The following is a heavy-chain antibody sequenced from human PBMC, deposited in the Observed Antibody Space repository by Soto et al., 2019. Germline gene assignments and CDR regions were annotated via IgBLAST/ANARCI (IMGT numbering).Heavy chain of an antibody. J-gene: IGHJ4*02. CDR2: ISYGGSNQ. CDR3: ARDFQPADY. CDR1: GFTFNIYG. V-gene: IGHV3-30*03. Sequence: PGGSLRLSCAASGFTFNIYGMHWVRQAPDKGLEWVALISYGGSNQYYADSVKGRFTISRDNSKNTLFLQMNSLRADDTAVYYCARDFQPADYWGQGTLVTVSS.